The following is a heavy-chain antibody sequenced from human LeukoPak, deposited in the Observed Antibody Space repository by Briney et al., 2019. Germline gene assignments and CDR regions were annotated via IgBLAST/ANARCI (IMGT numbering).Heavy chain of an antibody. J-gene: IGHJ4*02. CDR3: ARRSGIAVAGAFDY. Sequence: GGSLRLSCAASGFTFSNYAMRWVRQAPGKGLEWVSGISGSGDSTYYADSVKGRFAISRDNSKNTLYLQMNSLRAEDTAVYYCARRSGIAVAGAFDYWGQGTLVTVSS. V-gene: IGHV3-23*01. D-gene: IGHD6-19*01. CDR2: ISGSGDST. CDR1: GFTFSNYA.